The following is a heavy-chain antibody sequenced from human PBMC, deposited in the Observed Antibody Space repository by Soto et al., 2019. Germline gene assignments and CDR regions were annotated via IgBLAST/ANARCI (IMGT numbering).Heavy chain of an antibody. J-gene: IGHJ4*02. D-gene: IGHD3-22*01. V-gene: IGHV4-4*07. Sequence: QVQLQESGPGLVKPSETLSLTCTVSGGSISSYYWSWIRQPAGKGLEWIGRIYTSGSTNYNPSLKRRVTMSVDTSKNQFSLKLSSVTAADTAVYYCARLGPLTYYYDSSGYYFDYWGQGTLVTVSS. CDR3: ARLGPLTYYYDSSGYYFDY. CDR2: IYTSGST. CDR1: GGSISSYY.